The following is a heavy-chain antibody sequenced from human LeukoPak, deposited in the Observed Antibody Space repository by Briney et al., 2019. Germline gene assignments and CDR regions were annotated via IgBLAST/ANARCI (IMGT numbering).Heavy chain of an antibody. CDR2: ISGSGDST. CDR1: GFTFSSYA. CDR3: AKPRLTGTTLSPFEY. V-gene: IGHV3-23*01. D-gene: IGHD1-1*01. J-gene: IGHJ4*02. Sequence: GGSLRLSCAASGFTFSSYAMSWVRQAPGKGLEWVSAISGSGDSTYYADSVKSRFTISRDNSKNTLYLQMNSLRAEDTAVYYCAKPRLTGTTLSPFEYWGQGTLVTVSS.